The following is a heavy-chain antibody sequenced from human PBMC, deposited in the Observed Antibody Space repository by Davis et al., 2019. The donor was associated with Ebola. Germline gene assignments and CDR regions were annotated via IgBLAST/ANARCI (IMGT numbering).Heavy chain of an antibody. D-gene: IGHD3-9*01. J-gene: IGHJ6*02. V-gene: IGHV1-3*01. Sequence: ASVKVSCQASAYPSTPYPIHWVRPATGQRLEWMGWINPGNSNTKFSQRFQGRVTITRDTSASTAYMELSSLRSEDTAVYYCARDPTYYDILTGQRNFYGMDVWGQGTTVTVSS. CDR1: AYPSTPYP. CDR2: INPGNSNT. CDR3: ARDPTYYDILTGQRNFYGMDV.